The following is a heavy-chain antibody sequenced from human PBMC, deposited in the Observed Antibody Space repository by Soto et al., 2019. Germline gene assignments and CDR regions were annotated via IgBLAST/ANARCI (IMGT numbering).Heavy chain of an antibody. CDR1: GGTFSSYT. V-gene: IGHV1-69*02. CDR3: AYAASCCLWFDP. Sequence: GASVKVSCKASGGTFSSYTISWVRQAPGQGLEWMGRIIPILGIANYAQKFQGRVTITADKSTSTAYMELSSLRSEDTAVYYCAYAASCCLWFDPWGQGTLVTVSS. J-gene: IGHJ5*02. CDR2: IIPILGIA. D-gene: IGHD2-2*01.